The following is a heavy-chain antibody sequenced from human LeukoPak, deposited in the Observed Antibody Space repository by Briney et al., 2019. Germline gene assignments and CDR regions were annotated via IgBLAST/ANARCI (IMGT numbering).Heavy chain of an antibody. CDR3: AKVGCSSTSCSPLNRFDP. CDR1: GFTFSSYA. D-gene: IGHD2-2*01. Sequence: GRSLRLSCAASGFTFSSYAMHWVRQAPGKGLEWVAVISYDGSNKYYADSVKGRFTISRDNSKNTLYLQMNSLRAEDTAVYYCAKVGCSSTSCSPLNRFDPWGQGTLVTVSS. CDR2: ISYDGSNK. V-gene: IGHV3-30-3*01. J-gene: IGHJ5*02.